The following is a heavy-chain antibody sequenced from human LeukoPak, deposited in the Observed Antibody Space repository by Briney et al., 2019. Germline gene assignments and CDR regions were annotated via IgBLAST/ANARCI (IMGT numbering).Heavy chain of an antibody. V-gene: IGHV3-66*01. CDR2: IYSGGST. CDR3: ARGGTGGGAHKSYYYYYYVDV. D-gene: IGHD3-16*01. CDR1: GFTVSSNY. J-gene: IGHJ6*03. Sequence: GGSLRLSCAASGFTVSSNYMSWVRQAPGKGLEWVSVIYSGGSTYYADSVKGRFTISRDNSKNTLYLQMNSLRAEDTAVYYCARGGTGGGAHKSYYYYYYVDVWGKGTTVTISS.